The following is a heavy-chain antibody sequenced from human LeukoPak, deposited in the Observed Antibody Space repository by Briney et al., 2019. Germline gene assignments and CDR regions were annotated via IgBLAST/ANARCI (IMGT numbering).Heavy chain of an antibody. CDR2: IGSSSSYI. CDR3: ARLRYDSSGTLDY. J-gene: IGHJ4*02. D-gene: IGHD3-22*01. CDR1: GFTFSSYS. V-gene: IGHV3-21*01. Sequence: GGSLRLSCAASGFTFSSYSMNWVRQAPGKGLEWVSSIGSSSSYIYYADSVKGRFTISRDNAKNSLYLQMNSLRAEDTAVYYCARLRYDSSGTLDYWGQGTLVTVSS.